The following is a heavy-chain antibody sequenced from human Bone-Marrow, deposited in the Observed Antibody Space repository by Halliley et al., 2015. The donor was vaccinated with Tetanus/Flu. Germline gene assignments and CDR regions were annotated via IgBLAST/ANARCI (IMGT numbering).Heavy chain of an antibody. J-gene: IGHJ4*02. CDR2: VSFDGTNK. Sequence: AVVSFDGTNKYYGDSVKGRFTISRDNSRNTVYLQMNSLRADDTAVYYCAKDQGGEYSRNFDYWGQGTRVTVSS. V-gene: IGHV3-30*18. D-gene: IGHD1-26*01. CDR3: AKDQGGEYSRNFDY.